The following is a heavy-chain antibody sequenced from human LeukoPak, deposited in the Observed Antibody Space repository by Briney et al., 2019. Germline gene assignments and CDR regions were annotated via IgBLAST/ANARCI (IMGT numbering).Heavy chain of an antibody. J-gene: IGHJ3*02. D-gene: IGHD1-26*01. CDR2: INAGNGNT. V-gene: IGHV1-3*01. CDR1: GYTFTSYA. Sequence: ASMKVSCKASGYTFTSYAMHWVRQAPGQRLEWMGWINAGNGNTKYSQKFQGRVTITRDTSASTAYMELSSLRSEDTAVYYCARAGTSGSYFLGAFDIWGQGTMVTVSS. CDR3: ARAGTSGSYFLGAFDI.